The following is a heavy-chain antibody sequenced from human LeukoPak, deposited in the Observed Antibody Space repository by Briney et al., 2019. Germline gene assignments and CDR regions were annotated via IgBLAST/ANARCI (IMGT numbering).Heavy chain of an antibody. D-gene: IGHD4-23*01. J-gene: IGHJ4*02. CDR2: MWSDGSST. CDR1: GFTFSSYH. V-gene: IGHV3-33*01. Sequence: GRSLRLSCAASGFTFSSYHMHWVRQAPGKGLEWVAVMWSDGSSTYYADSVKGRFTISRDSSRNTLYLQMNTLRAEDTAMYYCARSRDYGGGYFDCWGQGALVTVSS. CDR3: ARSRDYGGGYFDC.